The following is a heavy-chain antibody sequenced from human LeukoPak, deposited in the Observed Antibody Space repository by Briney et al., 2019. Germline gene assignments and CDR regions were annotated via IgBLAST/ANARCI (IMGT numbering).Heavy chain of an antibody. Sequence: GGSLRLSCAASGFTFSSYGMHWVRQAPGKGLEWVAVIWYDGSNKYYADSVKGRFTISRDNSKNTLYLQMNSLRAEDTAVYYCARDTQWLSAIDYWGQGTLVTVSS. CDR3: ARDTQWLSAIDY. V-gene: IGHV3-33*01. CDR1: GFTFSSYG. D-gene: IGHD6-19*01. J-gene: IGHJ4*02. CDR2: IWYDGSNK.